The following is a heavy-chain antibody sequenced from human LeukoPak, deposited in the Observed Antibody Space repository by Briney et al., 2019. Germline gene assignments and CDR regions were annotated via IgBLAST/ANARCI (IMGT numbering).Heavy chain of an antibody. CDR1: GDSVSRSDSY. D-gene: IGHD3-22*01. V-gene: IGHV4-39*01. CDR3: ARRRYYDGSGYLE. CDR2: IYYSGRT. Sequence: SETLSLTCSVSGDSVSRSDSYWDWIRQPPGKGLEWIGTIYYSGRTYYSPSLKSRVTMSVDPSNNQFSLNLRSVTAADTAVCYCARRRYYDGSGYLEWGQGTLLSVSS. J-gene: IGHJ1*01.